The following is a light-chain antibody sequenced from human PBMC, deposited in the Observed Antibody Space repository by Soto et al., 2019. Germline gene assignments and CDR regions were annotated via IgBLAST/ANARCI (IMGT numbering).Light chain of an antibody. V-gene: IGLV2-14*01. Sequence: QSALTQPASVSGSPGQSITVSCTGTTSDIGDYNYVSWYQQHPGKAPKLIIYEVSNRPSGVSNRFSGSKSGNTASLTISGREAEDEADYYCCSFTVSSTWVFGGGTKLTVL. CDR1: TSDIGDYNY. CDR2: EVS. J-gene: IGLJ3*02. CDR3: CSFTVSSTWV.